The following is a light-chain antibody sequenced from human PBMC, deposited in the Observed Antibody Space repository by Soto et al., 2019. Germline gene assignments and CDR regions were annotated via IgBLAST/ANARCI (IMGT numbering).Light chain of an antibody. CDR1: QTISSW. J-gene: IGKJ1*01. V-gene: IGKV1-27*01. CDR2: AAS. Sequence: DIQMTQSPSTLSGSVGDRVTITCRASQTISSWLAWYQQKPGKAPKLLIYAASTLHSGVPSRFSGSGSGIDFTLTVSSLQPEDVATYFCEHYFGAPWAFGQGTKVDIK. CDR3: EHYFGAPWA.